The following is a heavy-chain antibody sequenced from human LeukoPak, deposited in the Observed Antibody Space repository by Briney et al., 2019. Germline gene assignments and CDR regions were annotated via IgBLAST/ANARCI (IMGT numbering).Heavy chain of an antibody. D-gene: IGHD4-11*01. Sequence: PSETLSLTCTVSGGSVSSRSYYWGWVRQPPGKGLDWIGSIYYSGSTYYNPSLKSRVTMSVDTSKNQFSLKLSSVTAADTAVYYCARRAYSDYGGVSVDPWGQGTLVTVSS. CDR2: IYYSGST. J-gene: IGHJ5*02. V-gene: IGHV4-39*01. CDR1: GGSVSSRSYY. CDR3: ARRAYSDYGGVSVDP.